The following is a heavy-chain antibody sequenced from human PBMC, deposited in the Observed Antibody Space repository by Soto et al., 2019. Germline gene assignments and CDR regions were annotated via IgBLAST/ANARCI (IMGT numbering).Heavy chain of an antibody. CDR3: ARGFIPEDY. J-gene: IGHJ4*02. D-gene: IGHD2-21*01. V-gene: IGHV1-18*01. CDR2: INTDNGNT. Sequence: QIQLVQSEAEVKKPGASVKVSCTTSGYRFSDYGVSWVRQAPGQGLEWMGWINTDNGNTKFTQNFQGRVTLTTDPSTRTVFLELPSLKFDDTAVYYCARGFIPEDYWGQGTLVTVSS. CDR1: GYRFSDYG.